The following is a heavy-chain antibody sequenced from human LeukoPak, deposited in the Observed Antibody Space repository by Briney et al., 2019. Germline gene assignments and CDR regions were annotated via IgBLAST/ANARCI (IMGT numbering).Heavy chain of an antibody. D-gene: IGHD6-13*01. Sequence: SVKVSCKVSGYTLTELSMHWVRQAPGQGLEWMGRIIPILGIANYAQKFQGRVTITADKSTSTAYMELSSLRSEDTAAYYCARELQQQLDYWGQGTLVTVSS. CDR3: ARELQQQLDY. J-gene: IGHJ4*02. CDR2: IIPILGIA. V-gene: IGHV1-69*04. CDR1: GYTLTELS.